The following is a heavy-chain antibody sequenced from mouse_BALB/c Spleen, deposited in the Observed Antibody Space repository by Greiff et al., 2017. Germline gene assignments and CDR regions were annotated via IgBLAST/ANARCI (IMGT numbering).Heavy chain of an antibody. CDR2: IDPENGNT. D-gene: IGHD2-14*01. CDR3: ARGGVRFAY. J-gene: IGHJ3*01. CDR1: GFNIKDYY. V-gene: IGHV14-1*02. Sequence: EVQLQESGAELVRPGALVKLSCKASGFNIKDYYMHWVKQRPEQGLEWIGWIDPENGNTIYDPKFQGKASITADTSSNTAYLQLSSLTSEDTAVYYGARGGVRFAYWGQGTLVTVSA.